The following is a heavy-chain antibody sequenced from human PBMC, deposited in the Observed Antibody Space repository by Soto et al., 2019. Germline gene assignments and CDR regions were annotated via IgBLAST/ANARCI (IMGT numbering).Heavy chain of an antibody. Sequence: ASVKVSCKASGYTFTNNVINWVRQATGQGLEWVGWMHANSGNRGYAQKFQDRVTLTRDTSISTAYMELSSLRSEDTAVYYCARDTAPSDVWGQGTTVTVSS. CDR2: MHANSGNR. D-gene: IGHD4-17*01. CDR1: GYTFTNNV. J-gene: IGHJ6*02. V-gene: IGHV1-8*01. CDR3: ARDTAPSDV.